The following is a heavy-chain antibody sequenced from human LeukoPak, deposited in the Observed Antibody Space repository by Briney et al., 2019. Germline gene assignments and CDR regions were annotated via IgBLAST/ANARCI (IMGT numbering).Heavy chain of an antibody. Sequence: ASVTVSCTASGGTFSSYAISWVRQAPGQGLEWMGRIIPIFGIANYAQKFQGRVTITADKSTSTAYMELSSLRSEDTAVHYCARSEDIVVVPAAGLRAWFDPWGQGTLVTVSS. J-gene: IGHJ5*02. D-gene: IGHD2-2*01. CDR2: IIPIFGIA. CDR1: GGTFSSYA. V-gene: IGHV1-69*04. CDR3: ARSEDIVVVPAAGLRAWFDP.